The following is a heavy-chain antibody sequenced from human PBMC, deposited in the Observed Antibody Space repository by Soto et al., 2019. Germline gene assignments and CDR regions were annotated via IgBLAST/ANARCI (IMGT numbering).Heavy chain of an antibody. CDR3: ARRFYYY. CDR1: AGVRSGSDW. J-gene: IGHJ6*01. Sequence: AGVRSGSDWWSWIRQPPERGLEWIGDSNYSGSTSYNPSLKSRVTMSVDTSKNQFSLKLTSVTAADTAVYFCARRFYYY. CDR2: SNYSGST. V-gene: IGHV4-61*01.